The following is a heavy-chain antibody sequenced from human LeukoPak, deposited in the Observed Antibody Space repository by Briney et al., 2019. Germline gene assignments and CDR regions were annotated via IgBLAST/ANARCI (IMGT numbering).Heavy chain of an antibody. Sequence: SVKVSCKAPGGTFSSYAISWVRQAPEQGLEWMGGIIPIFGTANYAQKFQGRVTITTDESTSTAYMELSSLRSEDTAVYYCARPNYYDSSGEFDYWGQGTLVTVSS. J-gene: IGHJ4*02. CDR2: IIPIFGTA. V-gene: IGHV1-69*05. CDR1: GGTFSSYA. CDR3: ARPNYYDSSGEFDY. D-gene: IGHD3-22*01.